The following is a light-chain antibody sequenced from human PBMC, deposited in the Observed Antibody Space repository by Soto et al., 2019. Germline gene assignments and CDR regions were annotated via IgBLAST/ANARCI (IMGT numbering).Light chain of an antibody. CDR1: QGVTTN. J-gene: IGKJ5*01. V-gene: IGKV3-15*01. CDR2: DFS. Sequence: EIVLTQSPGTLSLSPGERATLSCRAGQGVTTNFAWYQQKSGQSPRLLIYDFSIRATGVPARFSATGSETDFTLTISGLQSEDSAVYFCQQYNNWPFSFGQGTRLEI. CDR3: QQYNNWPFS.